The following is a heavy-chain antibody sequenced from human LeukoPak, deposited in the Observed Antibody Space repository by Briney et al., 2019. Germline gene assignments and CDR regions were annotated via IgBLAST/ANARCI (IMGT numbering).Heavy chain of an antibody. J-gene: IGHJ4*02. CDR1: GYTFTSCD. D-gene: IGHD5-12*01. CDR2: MNPNSGNT. CDR3: TIGSSGRRDN. Sequence: ASVKVSCKASGYTFTSCDINLVRQATGQGLEWMGWMNPNSGNTGYGQSFQGRITMTRDISIGTAYMELSNLTSEDTAIYYCTIGSSGRRDNWGQGTLVTVPA. V-gene: IGHV1-8*01.